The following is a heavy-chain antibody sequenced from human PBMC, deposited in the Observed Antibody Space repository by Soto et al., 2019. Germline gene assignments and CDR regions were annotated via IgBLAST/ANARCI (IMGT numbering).Heavy chain of an antibody. Sequence: GGSLRLSCAASGFTFSSYGIHWVRQAPGKGLVWVAVIWYDGSNKYYADAVKGRFTISRDNSKNTLYLQMNSLRAEDTAVYYCARGLGGSYAYFDYWGQGTLVTVSS. J-gene: IGHJ4*02. V-gene: IGHV3-33*01. CDR2: IWYDGSNK. CDR3: ARGLGGSYAYFDY. CDR1: GFTFSSYG. D-gene: IGHD1-26*01.